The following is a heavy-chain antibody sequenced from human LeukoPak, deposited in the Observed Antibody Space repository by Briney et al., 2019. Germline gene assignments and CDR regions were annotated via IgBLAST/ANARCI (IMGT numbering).Heavy chain of an antibody. Sequence: GGSLRLSCAASGFTFSNYEMNWLRQAPGKGRVGVAFISFSGSNIYYADSVKGRFTISRDNAKDSLYLKMKSLRVEDTAFNYGVGDPHKSYDYWGQGTLVTVTS. V-gene: IGHV3-48*03. CDR3: VGDPHKSYDY. CDR1: GFTFSNYE. J-gene: IGHJ4*02. CDR2: ISFSGSNI.